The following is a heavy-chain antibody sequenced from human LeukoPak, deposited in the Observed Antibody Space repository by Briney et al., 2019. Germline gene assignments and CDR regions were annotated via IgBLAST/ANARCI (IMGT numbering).Heavy chain of an antibody. V-gene: IGHV4-38-2*01. CDR2: IYHSGST. CDR3: AAYCSGGSCYSDSDC. J-gene: IGHJ4*02. CDR1: GYSISSGYY. D-gene: IGHD2-15*01. Sequence: SETLSLTCAVSGYSISSGYYWGWIRQPPGKGLEWIGSIYHSGSTYYNPSLKSRVTISVDTSKNQFSLKLSSVTAADTAVYYCAAYCSGGSCYSDSDCWGQGTLVTVSS.